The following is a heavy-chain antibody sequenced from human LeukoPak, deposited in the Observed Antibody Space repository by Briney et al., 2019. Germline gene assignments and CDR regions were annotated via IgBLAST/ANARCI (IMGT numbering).Heavy chain of an antibody. Sequence: SETLSLTCTVSGGSISSYFWSWIRQPPGKGLEWIGYIHYSGSTQYNPSLKSRVTISIDMSKNQFSLRLRFLTAADTAVYYCAAQLAYFDYWDQGTLVTVSS. CDR1: GGSISSYF. J-gene: IGHJ4*02. CDR2: IHYSGST. V-gene: IGHV4-59*01. D-gene: IGHD1-1*01. CDR3: AAQLAYFDY.